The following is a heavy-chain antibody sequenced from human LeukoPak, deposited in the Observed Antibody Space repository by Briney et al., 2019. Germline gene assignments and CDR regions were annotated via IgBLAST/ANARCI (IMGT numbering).Heavy chain of an antibody. J-gene: IGHJ4*02. CDR2: IRYGGSNK. Sequence: PGGSLRLSCAASGFTFSSYGMHWVRQAPGKGLEWVAFIRYGGSNKYYADSVKGRFTISRDNSKNTLYLQMNSLRAEDTAVYYCAKDYVEMATIRAPDYWGQGTLVTVSS. D-gene: IGHD5-24*01. CDR3: AKDYVEMATIRAPDY. V-gene: IGHV3-30*02. CDR1: GFTFSSYG.